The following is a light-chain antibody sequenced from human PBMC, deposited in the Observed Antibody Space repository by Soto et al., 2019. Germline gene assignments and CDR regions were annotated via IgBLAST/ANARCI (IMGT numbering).Light chain of an antibody. CDR2: DAS. Sequence: EIVVTQSPATLSLSPGERATLSWRASQSVSSNLAWHKQKPGQAPSILRYDASTRATGIPARFRGSGSGTEFTLTISSLKSEDFEVYYCQQYHNWPITFGQGTRLEIK. J-gene: IGKJ5*01. CDR1: QSVSSN. CDR3: QQYHNWPIT. V-gene: IGKV3-15*01.